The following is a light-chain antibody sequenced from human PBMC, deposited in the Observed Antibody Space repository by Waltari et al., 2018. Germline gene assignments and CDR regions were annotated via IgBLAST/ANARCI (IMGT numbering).Light chain of an antibody. J-gene: IGKJ4*01. CDR2: WAS. CDR1: LSVLNSSNNKNY. Sequence: DIVMTQSPDSLAVSLGERATINCTSSLSVLNSSNNKNYIAWYQQKPGQPPKLLIYWASTRQSGVPDRFSGSGSGTDFTLPISSLQAADVAVYYCQQYLYDPLTFGGGTKVEIK. V-gene: IGKV4-1*01. CDR3: QQYLYDPLT.